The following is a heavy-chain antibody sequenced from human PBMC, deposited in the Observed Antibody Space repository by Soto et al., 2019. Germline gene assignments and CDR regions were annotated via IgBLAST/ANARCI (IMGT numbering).Heavy chain of an antibody. CDR3: ARSIAAAVDFDD. J-gene: IGHJ4*02. CDR1: GYTFTSYV. Sequence: ASVKVSCKASGYTFTSYVIIWWGHAPGQGLEWMGWISAYNGNTNYAQKLQGRVTMTTDTSTSTAYMELRSLRSDDTAVYYCARSIAAAVDFDDWGQGTLVTVSS. V-gene: IGHV1-18*01. D-gene: IGHD6-13*01. CDR2: ISAYNGNT.